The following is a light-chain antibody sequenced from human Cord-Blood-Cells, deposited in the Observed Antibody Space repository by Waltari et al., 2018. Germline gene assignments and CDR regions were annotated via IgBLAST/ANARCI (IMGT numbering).Light chain of an antibody. CDR1: QSVVYSCNNKNY. CDR2: WAS. CDR3: QQYYSTLA. Sequence: DIVMTQSPDSLAVSLGERATINCKTSQSVVYSCNNKNYLAWYQQKPGQPPKLLIYWASTRESGVPDRFSGSGSGTDFTLTISSLQAEDVAVYYCQQYYSTLAFGQGTKVEIK. J-gene: IGKJ1*01. V-gene: IGKV4-1*01.